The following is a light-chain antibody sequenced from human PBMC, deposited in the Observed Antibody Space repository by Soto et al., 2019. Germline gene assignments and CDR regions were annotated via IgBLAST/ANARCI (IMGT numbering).Light chain of an antibody. CDR3: QQYHSYPPT. CDR1: QDISNF. CDR2: EPS. J-gene: IGKJ1*01. Sequence: DLQMTQSPSSLSASVGDRVTITCRASQDISNFLAWFQQKPGKAPKSLIYEPSNLQSGVPPKFSGSASGTYFTLTISRLQPEDFATYYRQQYHSYPPTFGQGTTLEIK. V-gene: IGKV1-16*02.